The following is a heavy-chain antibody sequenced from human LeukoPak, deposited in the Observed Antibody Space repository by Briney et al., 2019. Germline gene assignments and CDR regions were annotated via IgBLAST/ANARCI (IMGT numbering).Heavy chain of an antibody. D-gene: IGHD5-24*01. J-gene: IGHJ4*02. CDR2: ISSGSSYI. Sequence: PGGSLRLSCAASGFTFSSYSMNWVRQAPGKGLEWVSSISSGSSYIYYADSVKGRFTISRDNAKNSLYLQMNSLRAEDTAVYYCARWLQSPERNFDYWGQGTLVTVSS. CDR3: ARWLQSPERNFDY. V-gene: IGHV3-21*01. CDR1: GFTFSSYS.